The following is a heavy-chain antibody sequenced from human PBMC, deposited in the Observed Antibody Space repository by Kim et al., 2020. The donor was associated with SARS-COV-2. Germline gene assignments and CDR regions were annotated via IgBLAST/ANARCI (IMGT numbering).Heavy chain of an antibody. CDR2: INHSGST. J-gene: IGHJ4*02. CDR1: GGSFSGYY. V-gene: IGHV4-34*01. CDR3: ARGGRWLQNWLIDY. D-gene: IGHD5-12*01. Sequence: SETLSLTCAVYGGSFSGYYWSWIRQPPGKGLEWIGEINHSGSTNYNPSLKSRVTISVDTSKNQFSLKLSSVTAADTAVYYCARGGRWLQNWLIDYWGQGTLVTVSS.